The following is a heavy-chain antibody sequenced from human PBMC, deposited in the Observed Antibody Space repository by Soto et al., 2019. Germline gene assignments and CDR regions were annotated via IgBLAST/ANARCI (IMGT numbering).Heavy chain of an antibody. V-gene: IGHV3-7*04. CDR1: GFTFSSYW. D-gene: IGHD2-2*01. CDR3: ARDIVVVPAAPFYYYYGMDV. J-gene: IGHJ6*02. CDR2: IKQDGSEK. Sequence: GGSLRLSCAASGFTFSSYWMSWVRQAPGKGLEWVANIKQDGSEKYYVDSVKGRFTISRDNAKNSLYLQMNSLRAEDTAVYYCARDIVVVPAAPFYYYYGMDVWGQGTTVTVSS.